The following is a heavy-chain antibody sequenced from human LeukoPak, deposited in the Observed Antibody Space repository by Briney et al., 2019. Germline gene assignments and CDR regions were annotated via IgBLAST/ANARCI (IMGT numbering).Heavy chain of an antibody. J-gene: IGHJ4*02. V-gene: IGHV4-61*02. D-gene: IGHD3-10*01. Sequence: PSETLSLTCTVSGGSISSGSYYWSWIRQPAGKGLEWIGRIYTSGSTNYNPSLKSRVTISVDTSKNQFSLKLSSVTAADTAVYYCARIHMVRGAIDYWGQGTLVTVSS. CDR1: GGSISSGSYY. CDR3: ARIHMVRGAIDY. CDR2: IYTSGST.